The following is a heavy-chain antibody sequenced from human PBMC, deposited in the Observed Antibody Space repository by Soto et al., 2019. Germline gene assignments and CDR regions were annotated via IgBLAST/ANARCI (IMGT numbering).Heavy chain of an antibody. CDR3: ARQYYDSSGYSGFPDY. CDR2: IYPGDSDT. V-gene: IGHV5-51*01. J-gene: IGHJ4*02. D-gene: IGHD3-22*01. CDR1: GYSFTSYW. Sequence: GESLKISCKGSGYSFTSYWIGWVRQMPGKGLEWMGIIYPGDSDTRYSPSFQGQVTISADKSISTAYLQWSSLKASDTAMYYCARQYYDSSGYSGFPDYWCPGPLVTVAS.